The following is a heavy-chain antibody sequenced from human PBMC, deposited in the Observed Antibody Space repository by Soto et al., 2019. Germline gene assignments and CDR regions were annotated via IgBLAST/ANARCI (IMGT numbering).Heavy chain of an antibody. CDR3: ARDRFDYYDSSGYWRFDP. V-gene: IGHV3-48*01. CDR2: IRSSSSTV. Sequence: GGSLRLSCAASGFTFGSYSMNWVRQAPGKGLEWVSYIRSSSSTVYYADSVQGRFTISRDNAKNSLYLQMNSLRAEDTAVYYCARDRFDYYDSSGYWRFDPWGQGTLVTVSS. CDR1: GFTFGSYS. D-gene: IGHD3-22*01. J-gene: IGHJ5*02.